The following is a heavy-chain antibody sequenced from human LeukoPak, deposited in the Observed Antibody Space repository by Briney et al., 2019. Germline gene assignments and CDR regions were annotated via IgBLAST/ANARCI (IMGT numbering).Heavy chain of an antibody. Sequence: SETLSLTCTVSGGSISSSSYYWGWIRQPPGKGLEWIGSIYYSGSTYYNPSLKSRVTISVDTSKNQFSLKLSSVTAADTAVYYCARGQYYYGSGSNPNWFDPWGQGTLVTVSS. CDR2: IYYSGST. CDR1: GGSISSSSYY. J-gene: IGHJ5*02. CDR3: ARGQYYYGSGSNPNWFDP. D-gene: IGHD3-10*01. V-gene: IGHV4-39*07.